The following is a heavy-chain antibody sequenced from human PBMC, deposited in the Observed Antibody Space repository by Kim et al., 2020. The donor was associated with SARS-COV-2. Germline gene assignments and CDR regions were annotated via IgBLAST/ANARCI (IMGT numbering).Heavy chain of an antibody. CDR1: GYTFTGYY. J-gene: IGHJ4*02. V-gene: IGHV1-2*02. CDR2: INPNSGGT. Sequence: ASVKVSCKASGYTFTGYYMHWVRQAPGQGLEWMGWINPNSGGTNYAQKFQGRVTMTRDTSISTAYMELSRLRSDDTAVYYCARGPRDYYDSSGYSEIFDYWGQGTLVTVSS. CDR3: ARGPRDYYDSSGYSEIFDY. D-gene: IGHD3-22*01.